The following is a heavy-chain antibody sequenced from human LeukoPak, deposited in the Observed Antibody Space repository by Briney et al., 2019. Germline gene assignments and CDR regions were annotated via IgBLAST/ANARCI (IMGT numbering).Heavy chain of an antibody. Sequence: SETLSLTCAVSAGSFRGYYWSWIRQPQGKGMEWIGEINDSGKTNNHPSLKSRIAMSVDTSKNHFSLIVTSVTAADTAVYYCARRGNRRYAPSFLDEWGQGTPVTVSS. J-gene: IGHJ4*02. CDR1: AGSFRGYY. V-gene: IGHV4-34*10. CDR3: ARRGNRRYAPSFLDE. CDR2: INDSGKT. D-gene: IGHD1-14*01.